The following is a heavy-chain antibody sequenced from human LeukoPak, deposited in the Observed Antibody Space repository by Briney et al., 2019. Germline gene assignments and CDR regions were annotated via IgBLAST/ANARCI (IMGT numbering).Heavy chain of an antibody. CDR3: ARDHYGSGTDYYLYYMDV. J-gene: IGHJ6*03. D-gene: IGHD3-10*01. CDR2: ISSRSDTI. V-gene: IGHV3-48*04. Sequence: HPGGSLRLSCEVSGFSLSSYTMNWVRQAPGKGLEWLSYISSRSDTIKYADSVRGRFTISRDNAAKSVYLRLTSLRAEDTGIYYCARDHYGSGTDYYLYYMDVWGNGTTVTVSS. CDR1: GFSLSSYT.